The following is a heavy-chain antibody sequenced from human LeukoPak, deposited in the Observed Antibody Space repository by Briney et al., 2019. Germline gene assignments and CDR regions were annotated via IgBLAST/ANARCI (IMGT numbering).Heavy chain of an antibody. J-gene: IGHJ4*02. CDR2: ISAGAGVI. D-gene: IGHD3-9*01. CDR1: GFTFSGYE. Sequence: GGSLRLSCAASGFTFSGYEMNWVRQAPEKGLEWVSYISAGAGVIFYADSVKGRFSITRDNAKNSLFLQMNSLRAEDTAVYYCARVRTTDTLTGYKQELDYWGRGTLVTVSS. V-gene: IGHV3-48*03. CDR3: ARVRTTDTLTGYKQELDY.